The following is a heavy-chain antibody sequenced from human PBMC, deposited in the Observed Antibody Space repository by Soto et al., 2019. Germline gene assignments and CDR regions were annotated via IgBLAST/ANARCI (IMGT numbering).Heavy chain of an antibody. V-gene: IGHV1-69*11. CDR1: GGTFSSSG. J-gene: IGHJ6*02. Sequence: QVHLVQSGTEVKKPGSSVKVSCKASGGTFSSSGFSWVRQVPGQGLEWMGMIVPSLDTTNYAQKFQARVTITADEVTSTAYMELRTLRSEDTAVYYCARWPQPRYTADPYAVDVWGQGTRVIGSS. CDR3: ARWPQPRYTADPYAVDV. D-gene: IGHD3-16*02. CDR2: IVPSLDTT.